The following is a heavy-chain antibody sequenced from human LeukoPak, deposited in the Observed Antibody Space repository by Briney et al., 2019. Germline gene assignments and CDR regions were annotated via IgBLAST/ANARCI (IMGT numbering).Heavy chain of an antibody. CDR3: ATWAFYHNLDV. V-gene: IGHV3-43*02. D-gene: IGHD2/OR15-2a*01. J-gene: IGHJ6*02. CDR1: GFTIGPYA. Sequence: GGSLRLSCEASGFTIGPYAMYWVRQGPRRGLEWVAVIKADGSGTFYADSVRGRFTTSRDNSKNSLYLQMNSLTSEDTALYYCATWAFYHNLDVWGHGTTVIVSS. CDR2: IKADGSGT.